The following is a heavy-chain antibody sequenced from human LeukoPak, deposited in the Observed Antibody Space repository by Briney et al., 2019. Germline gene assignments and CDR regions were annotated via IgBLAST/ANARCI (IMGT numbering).Heavy chain of an antibody. CDR3: AVATGIVGATLDY. CDR2: IYHSGST. D-gene: IGHD1-26*01. V-gene: IGHV4-38-2*02. J-gene: IGHJ4*02. Sequence: SETLSLTCTVSGYSISSGYYWGWIRQPPGKGLEWIGSIYHSGSTYYNPSLKSRVTISVDTSKSQFSLKLSSVTAADTAVYYCAVATGIVGATLDYWGQGTLVTVSS. CDR1: GYSISSGYY.